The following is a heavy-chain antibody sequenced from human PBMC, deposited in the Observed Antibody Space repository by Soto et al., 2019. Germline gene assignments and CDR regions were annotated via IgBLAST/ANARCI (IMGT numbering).Heavy chain of an antibody. CDR2: IKHSGLT. V-gene: IGHV4-34*01. J-gene: IGHJ3*02. Sequence: QVQLQXWGAGLLKPSETLSLTCAVSGGSFNDYYWSWIRQPPGKGLEWIGEIKHSGLTNYNSSLXXXXXXXXXXXKNRFSLKLSSVTAADTAVYYCARVYSTTWSPDAFDIWGQGTVVTVSS. D-gene: IGHD2-2*01. CDR3: ARVYSTTWSPDAFDI. CDR1: GGSFNDYY.